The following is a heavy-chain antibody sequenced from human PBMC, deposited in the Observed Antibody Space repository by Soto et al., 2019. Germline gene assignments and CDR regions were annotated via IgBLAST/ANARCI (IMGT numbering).Heavy chain of an antibody. CDR2: IIPMSQRP. CDR3: ASRSLDV. V-gene: IGHV1-69*12. CDR1: GGTFNSNA. D-gene: IGHD3-10*01. Sequence: QVQLVQSGAEVKKPGSSVTVSCKASGGTFNSNAITWVRQAPGQGLEWMGGIIPMSQRPNYAQKFQDRVTMRADESTGTAYMELSSLTSEDTAVYYCASRSLDVWGQGTTVTVSS. J-gene: IGHJ6*02.